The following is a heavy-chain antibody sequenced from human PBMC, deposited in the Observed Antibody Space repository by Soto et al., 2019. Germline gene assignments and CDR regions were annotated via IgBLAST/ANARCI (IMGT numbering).Heavy chain of an antibody. V-gene: IGHV4-4*07. D-gene: IGHD3-22*01. CDR3: ARDNDSSGYYFDY. CDR2: IYTSGST. Sequence: TLSLTCTVSGGSISSYYWSWIRQPAGRGLEWIGRIYTSGSTNYNPSLKSRVTMSVDTSKNQFSLKLSSVTAADTAVYYCARDNDSSGYYFDYWGRGTLVSVSS. J-gene: IGHJ4*02. CDR1: GGSISSYY.